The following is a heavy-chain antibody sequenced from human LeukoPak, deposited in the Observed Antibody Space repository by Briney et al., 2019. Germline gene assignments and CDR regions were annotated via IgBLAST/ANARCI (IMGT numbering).Heavy chain of an antibody. J-gene: IGHJ6*02. CDR1: ELFFSSYE. CDR2: ISGSGSII. D-gene: IGHD6-25*01. CDR3: ATDSGHYYYGMDV. V-gene: IGHV3-48*03. Sequence: GGSLRLSCEASELFFSSYEMNWVRQAPGKGLEWVSYISGSGSIISYADSVKGRFSISRDNAKNSLFLQMNSLTVDDTAIYYCATDSGHYYYGMDVWGQGTTVTVSS.